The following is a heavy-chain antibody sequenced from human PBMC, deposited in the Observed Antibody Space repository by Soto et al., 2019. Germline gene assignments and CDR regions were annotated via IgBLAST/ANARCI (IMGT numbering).Heavy chain of an antibody. CDR3: ARGVYGSVNYYTGPSAFDI. D-gene: IGHD3-10*01. CDR1: GGTLRDHG. J-gene: IGHJ3*02. CDR2: TIPVFNTA. Sequence: QVQLEQSGAEVKKPGSSVKISCKASGGTLRDHGVSWLRQAPGQGLEWVGGTIPVFNTAKYAPKFQGRVTIAADKSTNIAYMELGSLRSDDTAFYYCARGVYGSVNYYTGPSAFDIWCQGTLVIFSS. V-gene: IGHV1-69*06.